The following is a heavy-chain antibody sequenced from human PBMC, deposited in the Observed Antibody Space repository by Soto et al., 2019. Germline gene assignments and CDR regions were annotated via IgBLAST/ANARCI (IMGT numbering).Heavy chain of an antibody. V-gene: IGHV3-9*01. J-gene: IGHJ6*03. D-gene: IGHD5-18*01. CDR1: GFTFDDYA. CDR3: AKDAARGYSYGYGAYYYYYMDV. Sequence: PGGSLRLSCAASGFTFDDYAMHWVRQVSGKGLEWVSGISWNSGSIGYADSVKGRFTISRDNAKNSLYLQMDSLRAEDTALYYCAKDAARGYSYGYGAYYYYYMDVWGKGTTVTVSS. CDR2: ISWNSGSI.